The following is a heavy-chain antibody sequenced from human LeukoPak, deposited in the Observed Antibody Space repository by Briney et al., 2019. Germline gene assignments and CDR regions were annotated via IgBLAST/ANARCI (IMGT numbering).Heavy chain of an antibody. J-gene: IGHJ6*03. CDR3: ARVPYYGEGNIYYPDRDYYYDLAV. CDR2: IIPIFGSA. Sequence: ASVKVSCKASGGTFSSYAISWVRQAPGQGLEWMSGIIPIFGSANYAQRFQGRVTISADESTSTAYMELSSLRSEDTAVYYCARVPYYGEGNIYYPDRDYYYDLAVWGKETTVTVSS. V-gene: IGHV1-69*13. CDR1: GGTFSSYA. D-gene: IGHD4-17*01.